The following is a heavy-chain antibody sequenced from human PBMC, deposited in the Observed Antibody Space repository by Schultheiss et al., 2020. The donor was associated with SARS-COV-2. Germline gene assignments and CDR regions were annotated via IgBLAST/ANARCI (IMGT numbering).Heavy chain of an antibody. D-gene: IGHD3-3*01. V-gene: IGHV3-33*01. J-gene: IGHJ4*02. CDR2: IWYDGSNK. Sequence: GESLKISCAASGFTFSSYGMHWVRQAPGKGLEWVAVIWYDGSNKYYADSVKGRFTISRDDSKNTLYLQMNSLKTEDTAVYYCTTSKGRVFGEYYFDYWGQGTLVTVSS. CDR1: GFTFSSYG. CDR3: TTSKGRVFGEYYFDY.